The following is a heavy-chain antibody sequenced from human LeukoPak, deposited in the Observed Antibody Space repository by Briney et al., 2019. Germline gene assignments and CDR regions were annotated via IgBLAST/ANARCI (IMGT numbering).Heavy chain of an antibody. J-gene: IGHJ6*03. CDR3: ARDRAGAARAYMDV. V-gene: IGHV3-23*01. D-gene: IGHD6-6*01. Sequence: QPGGSLRLSCAASGFTFSSYAMSWVRQAPGKGLEWVSVISGSGDNTYYADSVKGRFTISRDNAKNTLYLQMNSLRAEDTAVYYCARDRAGAARAYMDVWGKGTTVTVSS. CDR1: GFTFSSYA. CDR2: ISGSGDNT.